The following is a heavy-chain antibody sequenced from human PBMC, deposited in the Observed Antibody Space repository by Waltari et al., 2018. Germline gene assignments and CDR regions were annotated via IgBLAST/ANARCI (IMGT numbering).Heavy chain of an antibody. CDR2: IYHSGST. J-gene: IGHJ4*02. V-gene: IGHV4-30-2*01. Sequence: QLQLQESGSGLVKPSQTLSLTCAVSGGSISSGGYSWSWVRQPPGKGLEWIGYIYHSGSTYYHPSLKSRVTISVDRSKNPFSLKLSSVTAADMAVYYCARAYSGYDPFDYWGQGTLVTVSS. D-gene: IGHD5-12*01. CDR1: GGSISSGGYS. CDR3: ARAYSGYDPFDY.